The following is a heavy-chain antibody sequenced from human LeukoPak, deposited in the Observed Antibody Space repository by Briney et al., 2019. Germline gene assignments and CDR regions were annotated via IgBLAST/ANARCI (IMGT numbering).Heavy chain of an antibody. CDR1: GGSISSSSYY. V-gene: IGHV4-39*07. D-gene: IGHD3-3*02. J-gene: IGHJ6*03. Sequence: SETLSLTCTVSGGSISSSSYYWGWIRQPPGKGLEWIGSIYYSGSTYYNPSLKSRVTISVDKSKNQFSLKLSSVTAADTAVYFCASGRTIFYYYMDVWGKGTTVTVSS. CDR2: IYYSGST. CDR3: ASGRTIFYYYMDV.